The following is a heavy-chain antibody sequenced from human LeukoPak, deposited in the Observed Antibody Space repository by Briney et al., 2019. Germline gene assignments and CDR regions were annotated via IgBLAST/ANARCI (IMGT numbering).Heavy chain of an antibody. Sequence: SETLSLTCSVSGDSIKNYYCSWLRQPPGKGLEWIGHIHYSGNTNYNPSLKSRVSISVDTSKNQFSLKLSSVTAADTAMYYCARDEYYFDTNGYSISRWYLDLWGRGTLVTVSS. V-gene: IGHV4-59*01. D-gene: IGHD3-22*01. J-gene: IGHJ2*01. CDR1: GDSIKNYY. CDR2: IHYSGNT. CDR3: ARDEYYFDTNGYSISRWYLDL.